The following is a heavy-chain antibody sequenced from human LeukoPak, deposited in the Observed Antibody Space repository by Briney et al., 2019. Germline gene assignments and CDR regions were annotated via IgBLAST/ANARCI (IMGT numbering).Heavy chain of an antibody. CDR2: IYHSGST. Sequence: SETLSLTCTVSGYSISSDYYWGWIRQPPGKGLEWIGSIYHSGSTYYNPSLKSRVTISVDTSKNQFSLKLSSVTAADAAVYYCAREEIAVAPTIDYWGQGTLVTVSS. CDR3: AREEIAVAPTIDY. D-gene: IGHD6-19*01. J-gene: IGHJ4*02. V-gene: IGHV4-38-2*02. CDR1: GYSISSDYY.